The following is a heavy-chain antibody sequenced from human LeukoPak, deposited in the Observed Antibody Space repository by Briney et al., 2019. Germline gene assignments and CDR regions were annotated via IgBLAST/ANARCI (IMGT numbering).Heavy chain of an antibody. J-gene: IGHJ4*02. CDR3: SRGGHGYHSRGYYYVDIDY. Sequence: GGSLRLSCAASGFTFSDYYMSWIRQAPGKGLEWVSHISSSGSPDYADSVKGRFTISRDNAKNSLYLQVNSLRAEDTAVYYCSRGGHGYHSRGYYYVDIDYWGQGTLVTVSS. D-gene: IGHD3-22*01. V-gene: IGHV3-11*01. CDR2: ISSSGSP. CDR1: GFTFSDYY.